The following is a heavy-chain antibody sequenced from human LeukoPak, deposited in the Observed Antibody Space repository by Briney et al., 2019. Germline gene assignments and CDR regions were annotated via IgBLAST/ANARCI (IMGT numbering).Heavy chain of an antibody. V-gene: IGHV3-7*01. CDR2: IKQDGREE. D-gene: IGHD1-26*01. CDR1: GFTFSSYW. J-gene: IGHJ4*02. CDR3: ARGSSAGASLRHDY. Sequence: PGGSLRLSCAASGFTFSSYWMSWVRQAPGKGLEWVANIKQDGREENFVDSVKGRFTISRDNAKKSLYLQMNSLRAEDTAVYYCARGSSAGASLRHDYWGQGTLVTVPS.